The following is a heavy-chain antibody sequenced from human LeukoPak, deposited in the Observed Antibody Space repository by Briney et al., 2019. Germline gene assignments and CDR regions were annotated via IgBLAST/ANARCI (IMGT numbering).Heavy chain of an antibody. Sequence: PGGSLRLSCAASGVTLSSYAMSWVRQAPGKGLEWVSAISGSGGSTYYADSVKGRFTISRDNSKNTLYLQMNSLRAEDTAVYYCAKDKQLWLLRYFDYWGQGTLVTVSS. CDR3: AKDKQLWLLRYFDY. D-gene: IGHD5-18*01. CDR1: GVTLSSYA. CDR2: ISGSGGST. J-gene: IGHJ4*02. V-gene: IGHV3-23*01.